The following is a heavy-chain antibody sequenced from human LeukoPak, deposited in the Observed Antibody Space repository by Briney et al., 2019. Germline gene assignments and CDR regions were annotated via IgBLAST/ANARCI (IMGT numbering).Heavy chain of an antibody. Sequence: GGSLRLSCAASGFTFSSYEMNWVRQAPGKGLEWVSYISSSGSTIYYADSVKGRFTISRDNAKNSLYLQMNSLKTEDTAVYYCAREAKRITLLRGVLTPRGYYYMDVWGKGTTVTVSS. D-gene: IGHD3-10*01. CDR1: GFTFSSYE. CDR2: ISSSGSTI. CDR3: AREAKRITLLRGVLTPRGYYYMDV. V-gene: IGHV3-48*03. J-gene: IGHJ6*03.